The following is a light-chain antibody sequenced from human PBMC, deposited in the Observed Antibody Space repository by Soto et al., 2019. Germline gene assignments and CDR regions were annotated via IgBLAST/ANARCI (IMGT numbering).Light chain of an antibody. V-gene: IGKV3-20*01. Sequence: EIVLTQSPGTLSLSPRERATLSCRASQSVTSSYLAWYQQKPGQAPRLLIYGASTRATGIPGRFSGSGSGTDFTLIISRLEPEDFAVYYCQQYGSSVTFGQGTRLEIK. CDR2: GAS. CDR3: QQYGSSVT. CDR1: QSVTSSY. J-gene: IGKJ5*01.